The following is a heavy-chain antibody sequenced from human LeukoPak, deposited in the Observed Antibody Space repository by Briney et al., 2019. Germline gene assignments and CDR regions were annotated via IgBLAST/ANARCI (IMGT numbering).Heavy chain of an antibody. V-gene: IGHV3-30*03. CDR2: VSYEGKSQ. Sequence: GGSLRLPCATSGFTFSNYGMHWVRQAPGKGLEWVAVVSYEGKSQYYADSVRGRFTISRDNSKNTLYLQMNSLRGEDAAVYYCARGYYYDSSAHNTDAFDIWGQGTMVTVSS. D-gene: IGHD3-22*01. CDR1: GFTFSNYG. CDR3: ARGYYYDSSAHNTDAFDI. J-gene: IGHJ3*02.